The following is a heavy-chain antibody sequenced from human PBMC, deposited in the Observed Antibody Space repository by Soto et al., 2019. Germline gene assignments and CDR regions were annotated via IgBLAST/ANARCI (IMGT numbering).Heavy chain of an antibody. J-gene: IGHJ3*02. Sequence: QVQLQESGPGLVKPSQTLSLTCTVSGGSISSGGYYWSWIHQHPGKGLEWIGYIYYSGSTHYNPSLKSRVTISVDTSKNQFSLKLSSVTAADTAVYYCASMNSSGYYPDAFDIWGQGTMVTVSS. CDR1: GGSISSGGYY. CDR2: IYYSGST. D-gene: IGHD3-22*01. V-gene: IGHV4-31*03. CDR3: ASMNSSGYYPDAFDI.